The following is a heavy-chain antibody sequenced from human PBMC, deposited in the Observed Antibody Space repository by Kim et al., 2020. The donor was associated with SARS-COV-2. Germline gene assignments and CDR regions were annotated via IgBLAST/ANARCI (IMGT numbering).Heavy chain of an antibody. CDR3: AIPIVEVPAGGMDV. J-gene: IGHJ6*02. D-gene: IGHD2-2*01. CDR1: GFTFSSYS. CDR2: ISSSSSYI. V-gene: IGHV3-21*01. Sequence: GGSLRLSCAASGFTFSSYSMNWVRQAPGKGLEWVSSISSSSSYIYYADSVKGRFTISRDNAKNSLYLQMNSLRAEDTAVYYCAIPIVEVPAGGMDVWGQGTTVTVSS.